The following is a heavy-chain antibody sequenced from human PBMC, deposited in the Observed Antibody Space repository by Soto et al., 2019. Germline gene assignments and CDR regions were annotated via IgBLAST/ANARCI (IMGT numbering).Heavy chain of an antibody. CDR1: GDSYSISTYS. CDR3: AGMPYTSGLRFDP. Sequence: SETLSLTCNMTGDSYSISTYSWSWIRQPPGKALQWIGFIYQSGVTSYNPPLARRVSISLDRSNNQCSLKLKSVTAADTAVYFCAGMPYTSGLRFDPWGPGTLVTVSS. CDR2: IYQSGVT. D-gene: IGHD6-19*01. V-gene: IGHV4-30-2*01. J-gene: IGHJ5*02.